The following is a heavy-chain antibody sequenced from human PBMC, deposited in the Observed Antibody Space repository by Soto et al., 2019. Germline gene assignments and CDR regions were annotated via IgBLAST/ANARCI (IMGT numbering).Heavy chain of an antibody. CDR3: ARALSDSSGYYYYYYGMDV. D-gene: IGHD3-22*01. CDR2: INSDGSST. Sequence: GGSLRLSCAASGFTFSSYAMSWVRQAPGKGLVWVSRINSDGSSTSYADSVKGRFTISRDNAKNTLYLQMNSLRAEDTAVYYCARALSDSSGYYYYYYGMDVWGQGTTVTVSS. J-gene: IGHJ6*02. CDR1: GFTFSSYA. V-gene: IGHV3-74*01.